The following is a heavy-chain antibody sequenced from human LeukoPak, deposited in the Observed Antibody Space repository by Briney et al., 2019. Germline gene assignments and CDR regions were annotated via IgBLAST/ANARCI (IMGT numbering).Heavy chain of an antibody. Sequence: GSSVKVSCKASGGTFSSYAISWVRQAPGQGLEWMGRIIPIFGIANYAQKFQGRVTITADKSTSTAYMELSSLRSEDTAVYYCARAITMVRGDYDAFDIWGQGTMVTVSS. V-gene: IGHV1-69*04. J-gene: IGHJ3*02. CDR3: ARAITMVRGDYDAFDI. CDR1: GGTFSSYA. CDR2: IIPIFGIA. D-gene: IGHD3-10*01.